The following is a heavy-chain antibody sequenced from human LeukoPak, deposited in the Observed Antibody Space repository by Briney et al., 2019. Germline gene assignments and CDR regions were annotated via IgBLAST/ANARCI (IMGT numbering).Heavy chain of an antibody. D-gene: IGHD1-26*01. CDR1: GYSFTSYW. Sequence: GESLKISCKGSGYSFTSYWIGWVRQMPGKGLERIGIIYPGDSDTRYSPSFQGQVTISADKSISTAYLQWSSLEASDTAMYYCARGSGSYHTAYMNWGQGTLVTVSS. CDR3: ARGSGSYHTAYMN. CDR2: IYPGDSDT. V-gene: IGHV5-51*01. J-gene: IGHJ4*02.